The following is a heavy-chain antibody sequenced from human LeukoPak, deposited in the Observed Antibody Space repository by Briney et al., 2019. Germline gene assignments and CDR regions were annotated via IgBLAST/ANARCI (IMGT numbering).Heavy chain of an antibody. Sequence: SETLSLTCAGFGYYINSGYYWDWISQPPEKGQESIGEINHSGSTNYNPSLKSRVTISVDTSKNQFSLKLSSVTAADTAVYYCARGRGYIRYYYYYMDVWDKGTTVTVSS. J-gene: IGHJ6*03. D-gene: IGHD2-15*01. CDR3: ARGRGYIRYYYYYMDV. CDR1: GYYINSGYY. CDR2: INHSGST. V-gene: IGHV4-34*01.